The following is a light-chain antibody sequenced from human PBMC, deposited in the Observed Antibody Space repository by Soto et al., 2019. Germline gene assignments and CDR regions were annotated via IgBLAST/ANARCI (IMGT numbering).Light chain of an antibody. CDR3: NSYTSSSTHV. J-gene: IGLJ1*01. CDR2: DVS. V-gene: IGLV2-14*01. CDR1: SSDIGGFKY. Sequence: QSALTQPASVSGSPGQSIAISCTGTSSDIGGFKYVSWFQQHPGKAPKLMIYDVSNRPSGVSNRFSGSKSGNTASLTISGLQAEDEDDYYCNSYTSSSTHVFGTGTKVTVL.